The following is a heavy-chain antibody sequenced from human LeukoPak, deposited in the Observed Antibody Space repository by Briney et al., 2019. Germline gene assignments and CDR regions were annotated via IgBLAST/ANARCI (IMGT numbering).Heavy chain of an antibody. CDR2: IFYSGRT. CDR3: ARDNQGFRTTVTTRDFYYYYYMDV. J-gene: IGHJ6*03. CDR1: GGSISSSTYY. V-gene: IGHV4-39*07. D-gene: IGHD4-17*01. Sequence: SETLSLTCTVSGGSISSSTYYWGWIRQPPGKGLEWIGSIFYSGRTYYNPSIKSRVTMSVDTSKNQFSLKLSSVTAADTAVYYCARDNQGFRTTVTTRDFYYYYYMDVWGKGTTVTISS.